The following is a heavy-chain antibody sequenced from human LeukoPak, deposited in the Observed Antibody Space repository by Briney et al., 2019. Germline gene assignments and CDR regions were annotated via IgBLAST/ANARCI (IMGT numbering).Heavy chain of an antibody. CDR2: ISWNSGSI. J-gene: IGHJ4*02. CDR3: ARRAGAYSRPYDY. V-gene: IGHV3-9*01. CDR1: GFTFDDYA. D-gene: IGHD4/OR15-4a*01. Sequence: LPGGSLRLSCAASGFTFDDYAMHWVRQAPGKGLEWVSGISWNSGSIGYADSVKGRFTISRDNAKNSLYLQMNSLRAEDTAVYYCARRAGAYSRPYDYWGQGTLVTVSS.